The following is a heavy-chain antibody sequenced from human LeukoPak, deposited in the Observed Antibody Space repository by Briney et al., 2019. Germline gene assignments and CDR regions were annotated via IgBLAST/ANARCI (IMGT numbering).Heavy chain of an antibody. V-gene: IGHV4-34*01. CDR2: INHSGST. CDR1: GGSFSGYY. D-gene: IGHD6-19*01. J-gene: IGHJ4*02. Sequence: SETLSLTCAVYGGSFSGYYWSWIRQPPGKGLEWIGEINHSGSTNYNPSLKSRVTISVDTSKNQFSLKLSSVTAADTAVYCCARGLTDAVAALPFDYWGQGTLVTVSS. CDR3: ARGLTDAVAALPFDY.